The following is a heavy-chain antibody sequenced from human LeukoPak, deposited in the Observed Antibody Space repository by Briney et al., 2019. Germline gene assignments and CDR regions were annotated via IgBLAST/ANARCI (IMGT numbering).Heavy chain of an antibody. Sequence: SETLSLTCTVSGVSISSSSYYWGWIRQPPGKGLEWIGCIYYSGSTYYNPSLKSRVTMSVDTSKNQFSLKLSSVTAADTAVYYCAREDSGPFDYWGQGTLVTVSS. V-gene: IGHV4-39*07. CDR2: IYYSGST. D-gene: IGHD3-10*01. CDR1: GVSISSSSYY. J-gene: IGHJ4*02. CDR3: AREDSGPFDY.